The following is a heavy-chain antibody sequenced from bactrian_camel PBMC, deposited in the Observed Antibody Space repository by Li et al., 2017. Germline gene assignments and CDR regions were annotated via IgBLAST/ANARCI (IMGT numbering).Heavy chain of an antibody. J-gene: IGHJ7*01. Sequence: VQLVESGGGLVQPGGSLGLSCVTSGFTFSHYAMSWVRQTPGKGLEWVSAINPGGSTLYADSVTGRFTISRDNTKNTVYLQMDSLKPEDTAMYFCATSAPWKRVVRGCDTYAMEYWGKGTQVTVS. CDR2: INPGGST. D-gene: IGHD6*01. V-gene: IGHV3S40*01. CDR1: GFTFSHYA.